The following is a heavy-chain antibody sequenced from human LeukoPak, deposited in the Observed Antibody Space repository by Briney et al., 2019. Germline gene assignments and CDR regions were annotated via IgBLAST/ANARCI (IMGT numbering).Heavy chain of an antibody. CDR1: GFTFSSYA. J-gene: IGHJ4*02. D-gene: IGHD1-26*01. V-gene: IGHV3-64*01. CDR3: ATSRGDY. CDR2: ISSNGGST. Sequence: GGSLRLSCAASGFTFSSYAMHWVRQAPGKGLEYVSAISSNGGSTYYANSVKGRFTIPRDNSKNTLYLQMGSLRAEDMAVYYCATSRGDYWGQGTLVTVSS.